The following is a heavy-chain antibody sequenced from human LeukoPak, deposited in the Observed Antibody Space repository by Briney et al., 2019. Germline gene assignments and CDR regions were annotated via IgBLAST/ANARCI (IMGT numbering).Heavy chain of an antibody. CDR1: GGSFSGYY. CDR3: ARHVPINYDFWSGYYTKQDY. CDR2: INHSGST. J-gene: IGHJ4*02. V-gene: IGHV4-34*01. D-gene: IGHD3-3*01. Sequence: SETLSLTCAVYGGSFSGYYWSWIRQPPGKGLEWIGEINHSGSTNYNPSLKSRVTISVDTSKNQFSLKLSSVTAADTAVYYCARHVPINYDFWSGYYTKQDYWGQGTLVTVSS.